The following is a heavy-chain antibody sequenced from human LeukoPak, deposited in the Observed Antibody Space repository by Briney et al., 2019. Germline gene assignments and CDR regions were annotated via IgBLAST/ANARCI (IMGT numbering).Heavy chain of an antibody. J-gene: IGHJ5*02. Sequence: GGSLRLSCAASGFTFYDYAMHWVRHAPGKGLEWVSLISGDGASAYYADSVKADSPSPETTAKNSLYLQMNSLTTEDTALYYCAKEGRYRGYDYGSVEIPNWFDPWGQGTLVTVSS. D-gene: IGHD5-12*01. V-gene: IGHV3-43*02. CDR2: ISGDGASA. CDR3: AKEGRYRGYDYGSVEIPNWFDP. CDR1: GFTFYDYA.